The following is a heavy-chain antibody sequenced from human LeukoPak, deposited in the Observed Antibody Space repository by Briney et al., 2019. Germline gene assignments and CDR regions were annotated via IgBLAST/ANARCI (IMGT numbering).Heavy chain of an antibody. Sequence: KPSETLSLTCAVSGYSISSGYYWGWIRQPPGKGREGIGSIYHSGSTYYNPSLKSRVTISVDTSKNQFSLKLTSVTAADTAVYYCARHNSWNIGGWFDPWGQGTLVTVSS. CDR2: IYHSGST. V-gene: IGHV4-38-2*01. CDR1: GYSISSGYY. D-gene: IGHD1-26*01. CDR3: ARHNSWNIGGWFDP. J-gene: IGHJ5*02.